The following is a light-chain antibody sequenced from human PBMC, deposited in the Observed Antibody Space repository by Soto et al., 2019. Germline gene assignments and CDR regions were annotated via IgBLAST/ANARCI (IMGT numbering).Light chain of an antibody. CDR3: QRYGNSPPYT. CDR1: QSVKSNY. V-gene: IGKV3-20*01. CDR2: GAA. J-gene: IGKJ2*01. Sequence: EIVLTQSPGTLSLSPGERATLSCRASQSVKSNYLAWYQQKPGQAPRLLIFGAANRATGIPDRFSGSGSGTDFTLTISGLEPEDFAVDYCQRYGNSPPYTFGQGTKLEIK.